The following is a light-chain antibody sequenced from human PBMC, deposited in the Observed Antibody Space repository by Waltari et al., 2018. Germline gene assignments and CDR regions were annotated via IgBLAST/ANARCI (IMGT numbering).Light chain of an antibody. CDR2: DVS. CDR1: SSDVGGYTY. J-gene: IGLJ3*02. Sequence: QSALTQPRSVSGSPGQSVTISCTGPSSDVGGYTYAPWYHQHPGKAPKLMIYDVSKRPSGVPDRFSGSKSGNTASLTISGLQAEDEADYYCCSYAGSYTLVFGGGTKLTVL. CDR3: CSYAGSYTLV. V-gene: IGLV2-11*01.